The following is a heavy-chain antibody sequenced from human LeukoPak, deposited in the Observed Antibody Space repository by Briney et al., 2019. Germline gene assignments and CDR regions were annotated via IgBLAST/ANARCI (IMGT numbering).Heavy chain of an antibody. V-gene: IGHV4-59*02. CDR1: GDSVTLYY. CDR2: MYYSGST. D-gene: IGHD3-10*02. J-gene: IGHJ3*01. Sequence: PSETLSLTCTVSGDSVTLYYWSWIRQPPQQGLELIGNMYYSGSTTYNPSLKSRIILSVDTSKNQFSLKRSSVTAADTAVYYCAGGMFAFDFWGQGTMVTVSS. CDR3: AGGMFAFDF.